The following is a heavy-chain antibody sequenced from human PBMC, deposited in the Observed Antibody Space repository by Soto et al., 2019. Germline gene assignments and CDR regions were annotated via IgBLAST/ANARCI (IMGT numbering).Heavy chain of an antibody. CDR2: ISAYNGNT. J-gene: IGHJ4*02. D-gene: IGHD4-17*01. CDR3: ARLWGFGAYGQMGY. V-gene: IGHV1-18*01. Sequence: QVQLVQSGAEVKKPGASVKVSCKASGYTFTSYGISWVRQAPGQGLEWMGWISAYNGNTNYAQKLQGRVTMTTDTSTSHAYVGLRSLRSDHTAVYDGARLWGFGAYGQMGYWGQGTLVTVSS. CDR1: GYTFTSYG.